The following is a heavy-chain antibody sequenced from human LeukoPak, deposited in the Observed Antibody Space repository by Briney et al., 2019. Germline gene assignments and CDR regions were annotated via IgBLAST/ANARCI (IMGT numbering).Heavy chain of an antibody. J-gene: IGHJ5*02. Sequence: PSETLSLTCAVYGGSFGGYYWSWIRQPPGKGLEWIGEINHSGSTNYNPSLKSRVTISVDTSKNQFSLKLSSVTAADTAVYYCERGLGYCSRGSCYVSWFDPWGQGTLVTVSS. CDR2: INHSGST. V-gene: IGHV4-34*01. CDR3: ERGLGYCSRGSCYVSWFDP. D-gene: IGHD2-15*01. CDR1: GGSFGGYY.